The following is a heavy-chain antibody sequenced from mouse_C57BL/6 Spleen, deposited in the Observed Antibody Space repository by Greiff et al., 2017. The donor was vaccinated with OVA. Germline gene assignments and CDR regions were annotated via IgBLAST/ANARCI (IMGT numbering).Heavy chain of an antibody. CDR2: IDPSDSYT. Sequence: QVQLQQPGAELVMPGASVKLSCKASGYTFPSYWMHWVKQRPGQGLEWIGEIDPSDSYTNYNQKFKGKSTLTVDKSSSTAYMQLSSLTSEDSAVYYCARSLDGSSHYYAMDYWGQGTSVTVSS. CDR3: ARSLDGSSHYYAMDY. D-gene: IGHD1-1*01. CDR1: GYTFPSYW. J-gene: IGHJ4*01. V-gene: IGHV1-69*01.